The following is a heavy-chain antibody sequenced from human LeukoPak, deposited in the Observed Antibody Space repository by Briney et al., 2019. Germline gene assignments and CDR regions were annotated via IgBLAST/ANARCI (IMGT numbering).Heavy chain of an antibody. Sequence: GGSLRLSCAASGFTFSSYSMNWVRQAPGKGLEWVSYISSSSSTIYYADSVKGRFTISRDNAKNSLYLQMNSLRAADTAVYYCARSIAYGGNFDAFDIWGQGTMVTVSS. CDR1: GFTFSSYS. CDR3: ARSIAYGGNFDAFDI. D-gene: IGHD4-23*01. CDR2: ISSSSSTI. J-gene: IGHJ3*02. V-gene: IGHV3-48*01.